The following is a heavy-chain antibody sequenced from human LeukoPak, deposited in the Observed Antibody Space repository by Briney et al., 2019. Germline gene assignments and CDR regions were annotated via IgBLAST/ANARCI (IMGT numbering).Heavy chain of an antibody. V-gene: IGHV1-2*02. CDR1: RYSFTGYY. D-gene: IGHD3-22*01. J-gene: IGHJ4*02. CDR2: INPNSGAT. Sequence: GASVKVSCKASRYSFTGYYIHWVRPAPGQGLEWMGWINPNSGATNYAQKFQDRVTMTRDTSISTAYMELSRLRSDDTALYYCARDQNYYDTTSYYGIDYWGQGTLVTVSS. CDR3: ARDQNYYDTTSYYGIDY.